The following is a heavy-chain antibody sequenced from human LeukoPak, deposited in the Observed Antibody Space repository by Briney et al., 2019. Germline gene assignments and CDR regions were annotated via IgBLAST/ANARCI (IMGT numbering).Heavy chain of an antibody. CDR1: GGSFSGYY. CDR3: ARVVFWLYPDY. CDR2: INHSGST. D-gene: IGHD3-16*01. Sequence: SETLSLTCAVYGGSFSGYYWSWIRQPPGKGLEWIGEINHSGSTNYNPSLKSRVTISVDTSKNQFSLKLSSVTAADTAVYYSARVVFWLYPDYWGQGTLVTVSS. J-gene: IGHJ4*02. V-gene: IGHV4-34*01.